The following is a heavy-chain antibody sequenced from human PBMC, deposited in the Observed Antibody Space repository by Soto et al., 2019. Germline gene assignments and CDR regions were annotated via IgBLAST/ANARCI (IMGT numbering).Heavy chain of an antibody. CDR3: GKDLTSSGYYPGDLDY. J-gene: IGHJ4*01. Sequence: QVPLVESGGGVVQPGRSLRLSCADSGFTFSSYGMHWVRQAPGKGLEWVAVISSDGSNKYYADSVKGRFTISRDNSKKAMYLQMTGLRAEDTAVYYCGKDLTSSGYYPGDLDYWGHGTLVTVSS. CDR2: ISSDGSNK. CDR1: GFTFSSYG. V-gene: IGHV3-30*18. D-gene: IGHD3-22*01.